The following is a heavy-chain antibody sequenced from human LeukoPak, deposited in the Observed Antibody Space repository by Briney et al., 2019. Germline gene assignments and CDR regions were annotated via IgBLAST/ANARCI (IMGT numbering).Heavy chain of an antibody. Sequence: SVKVSCKASGGTFSNYAISWVRQAPGQGLEWMGGIIPIFGTANYAQKFRGRVTITADKSTSTAYMELSSLRSEDTAVYYCARDARHKYCSSASCYRGWFDPWGQGTLVTVSS. CDR2: IIPIFGTA. J-gene: IGHJ5*02. D-gene: IGHD2-2*01. CDR1: GGTFSNYA. V-gene: IGHV1-69*06. CDR3: ARDARHKYCSSASCYRGWFDP.